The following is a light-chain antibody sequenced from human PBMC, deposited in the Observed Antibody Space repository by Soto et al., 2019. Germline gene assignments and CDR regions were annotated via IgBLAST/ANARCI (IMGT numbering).Light chain of an antibody. J-gene: IGKJ3*01. CDR1: QTVSSKY. Sequence: EIVLTHSPGTLSLSPGERATLACRTTQTVSSKYLAWYQQKPGQATRVIIYGTSIRASGVPERFSGGGSGTDFPLTITRLEPEDFAVYYCQQYGSSLFTFGPGTKVDI. V-gene: IGKV3-20*01. CDR2: GTS. CDR3: QQYGSSLFT.